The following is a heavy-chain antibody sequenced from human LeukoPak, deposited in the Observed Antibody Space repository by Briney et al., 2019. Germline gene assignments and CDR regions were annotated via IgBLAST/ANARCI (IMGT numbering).Heavy chain of an antibody. CDR3: ATINLPSDYVWQQAKNAFDI. Sequence: SETLSLTCTVSGGSISSSSYYWGWIRQPPGKGLEWIGSIYYSGSTYYNPSLKSRVTISVDTSKNQFSLKLSSVTAADTAVYYCATINLPSDYVWQQAKNAFDIWGQGTMVTVSS. V-gene: IGHV4-39*01. CDR1: GGSISSSSYY. D-gene: IGHD3-16*01. J-gene: IGHJ3*02. CDR2: IYYSGST.